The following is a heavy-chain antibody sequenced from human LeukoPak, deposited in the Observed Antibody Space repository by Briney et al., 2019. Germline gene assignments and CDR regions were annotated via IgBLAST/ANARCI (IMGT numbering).Heavy chain of an antibody. CDR2: INPSGGST. D-gene: IGHD3-10*01. Sequence: ASVKVSCKASGYTFTSYYMHWVRQAPGQGLEWMGIINPSGGSTSYAQKFQGRVTMTRHMSTSTVYMELSSLRSEDTAVYYCASGVTITPPGYWGRGTLVPVSS. CDR1: GYTFTSYY. CDR3: ASGVTITPPGY. J-gene: IGHJ4*02. V-gene: IGHV1-46*01.